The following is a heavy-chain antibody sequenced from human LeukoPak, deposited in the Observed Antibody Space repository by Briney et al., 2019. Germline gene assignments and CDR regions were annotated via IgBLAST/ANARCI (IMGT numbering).Heavy chain of an antibody. CDR1: VFTFSSYA. Sequence: GGSLRLSCAASVFTFSSYAMHWVRQAPGKGLEWVAVISYDGSNKYYADSVKGRFTISRDNSKNTLYLQMNSLRAEDTAVYYCARGSSWYSRLENFDYWGQGTLVTVSS. V-gene: IGHV3-30*03. CDR3: ARGSSWYSRLENFDY. J-gene: IGHJ4*02. CDR2: ISYDGSNK. D-gene: IGHD6-13*01.